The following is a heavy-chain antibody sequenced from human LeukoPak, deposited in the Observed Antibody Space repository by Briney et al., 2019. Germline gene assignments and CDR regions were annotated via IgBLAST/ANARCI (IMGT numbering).Heavy chain of an antibody. D-gene: IGHD6-6*01. Sequence: HTGGSLRLSCAASGFTFSSYGMHWVRQAPGKRLEWVAVIWYDGSNKYYADSVKGRFTISRDNSKNTLYLQMNSLRAEDTAVYYCAKVGYSSSSFLHYYYYYMDVWGKGTTVTVSS. J-gene: IGHJ6*03. CDR1: GFTFSSYG. CDR2: IWYDGSNK. V-gene: IGHV3-33*06. CDR3: AKVGYSSSSFLHYYYYYMDV.